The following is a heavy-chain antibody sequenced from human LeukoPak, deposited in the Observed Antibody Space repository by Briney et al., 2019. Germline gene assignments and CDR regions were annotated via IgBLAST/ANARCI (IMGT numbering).Heavy chain of an antibody. CDR3: VRGGDMLRGVIIYGFDY. CDR2: ISAYNGNT. Sequence: ASVKVFCKSSSYTFTSYGISWVRQAPGQGLEWMGWISAYNGNTNYAQKLQGRVTMSTDTSTSTAYMELRSLRSDDTAVYYCVRGGDMLRGVIIYGFDYWGQGTLVTVSS. V-gene: IGHV1-18*01. D-gene: IGHD3-10*01. J-gene: IGHJ4*02. CDR1: SYTFTSYG.